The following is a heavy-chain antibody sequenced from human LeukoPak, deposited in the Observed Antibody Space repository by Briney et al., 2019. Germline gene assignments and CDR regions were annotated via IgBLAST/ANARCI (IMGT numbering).Heavy chain of an antibody. CDR3: VRMGIAAAGTREAGAFDI. J-gene: IGHJ3*02. CDR1: GFTFSDYY. Sequence: KAGGSLRLSCAASGFTFSDYYMSWIRQAPGKGLEWVSYISSSGSTIYYADSVKGRFTISRDNAKNSLYLQMNSLRAEDTAVYYCVRMGIAAAGTREAGAFDIWGQGTMVTVSS. CDR2: ISSSGSTI. V-gene: IGHV3-11*04. D-gene: IGHD6-13*01.